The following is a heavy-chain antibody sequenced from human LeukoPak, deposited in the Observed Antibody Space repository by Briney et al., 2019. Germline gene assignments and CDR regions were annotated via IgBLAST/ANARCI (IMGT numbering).Heavy chain of an antibody. CDR3: AREGGPYRPLDY. V-gene: IGHV4-4*02. J-gene: IGHJ4*02. Sequence: PSGTLSLTCGGSGGSISSTNWWTWVRQPPGEGLGWIGEVHLSGRTNYNPSLESRVTMSVDMSENHISLKLTSVTAAGTAVYYCAREGGPYRPLDYSGQGTLVTVSS. CDR2: VHLSGRT. CDR1: GGSISSTNW.